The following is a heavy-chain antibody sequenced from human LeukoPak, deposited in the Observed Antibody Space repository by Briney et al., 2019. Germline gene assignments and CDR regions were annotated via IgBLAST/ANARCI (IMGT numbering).Heavy chain of an antibody. CDR2: IKGDERST. J-gene: IGHJ4*02. V-gene: IGHV3-74*01. Sequence: GGSLRLSCAASGFTFSSYWLHWVRHAPGKGLVWVSRIKGDERSTNYADSVKGRFTISRDNAKNSLYLQMNSLRAEDTAVYYCARATRGLRVGSYWGQGTLVTVSS. CDR3: ARATRGLRVGSY. CDR1: GFTFSSYW. D-gene: IGHD4-17*01.